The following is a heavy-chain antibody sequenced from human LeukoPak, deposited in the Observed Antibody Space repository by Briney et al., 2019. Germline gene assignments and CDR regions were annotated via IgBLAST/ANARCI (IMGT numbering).Heavy chain of an antibody. V-gene: IGHV4-59*01. J-gene: IGHJ4*02. D-gene: IGHD6-25*01. Sequence: SETLSLTCTVSGGSISSYYWSWIRQPPGKGLEWIGYIYYSGSTNYNPSLKSRVTISVDTSKNQFSLKLSSVTAADTAVYYCARDFSAAGAFDYWGQGTLVTVSS. CDR3: ARDFSAAGAFDY. CDR2: IYYSGST. CDR1: GGSISSYY.